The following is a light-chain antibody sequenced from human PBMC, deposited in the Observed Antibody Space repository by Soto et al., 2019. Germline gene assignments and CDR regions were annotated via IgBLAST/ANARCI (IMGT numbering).Light chain of an antibody. V-gene: IGLV1-40*01. CDR3: QSYDSSLSGRYV. CDR2: GNS. Sequence: QSVLTQPPSVSGAPGQRVTISCTGSSSNIGAGYDVHWYQQLPGTAPKLLIYGNSNRPSGVPDRFSGSKSGTSASLAITGLHAEDEADYYCQSYDSSLSGRYVFGTGTKVTVL. CDR1: SSNIGAGYD. J-gene: IGLJ1*01.